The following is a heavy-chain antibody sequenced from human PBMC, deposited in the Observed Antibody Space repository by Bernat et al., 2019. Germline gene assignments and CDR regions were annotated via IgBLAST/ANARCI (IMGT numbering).Heavy chain of an antibody. V-gene: IGHV1-2*02. D-gene: IGHD3-3*01. CDR1: GYTFTGYY. CDR2: INPNSGGT. Sequence: QVQLVQSGAEVKKPGASVKVSCKASGYTFTGYYMHWVRQAPGQGLEWMGWINPNSGGTNYAQKFQGRVTMTRDTSISTAYMELSRLRSDETAVYYCARVIYDFWSGYYTDGLSDDAFDIWGQGTMVTVSS. CDR3: ARVIYDFWSGYYTDGLSDDAFDI. J-gene: IGHJ3*02.